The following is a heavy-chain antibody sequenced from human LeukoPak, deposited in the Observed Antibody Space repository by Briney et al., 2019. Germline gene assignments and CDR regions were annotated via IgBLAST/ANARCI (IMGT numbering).Heavy chain of an antibody. CDR3: ARVLRGSSSSAFDI. CDR1: GYTFTGYY. D-gene: IGHD6-6*01. J-gene: IGHJ3*02. CDR2: INPNSGGT. Sequence: ASVKVSCKASGYTFTGYYMHWVRQAPGQGLEWMGRINPNSGGTNYAQKFQGRVTMTRDTSISTAYMELSRLRSDDTAAYYCARVLRGSSSSAFDIWGQGTMVTVSS. V-gene: IGHV1-2*06.